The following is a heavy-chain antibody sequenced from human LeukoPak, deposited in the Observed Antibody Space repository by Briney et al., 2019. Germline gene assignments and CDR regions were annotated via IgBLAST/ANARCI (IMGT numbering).Heavy chain of an antibody. Sequence: PSETLSLTCAVYGGSFSGYYWSWIRQPPGKGLEWIGEINHSGSTNYNPSLKSRVTISVDTSKNQFSLKLSSVTAADTAVYYCARSRLEYYDILTGYANYYFDYWGQGTLVTVSS. D-gene: IGHD3-9*01. J-gene: IGHJ4*02. CDR2: INHSGST. V-gene: IGHV4-34*01. CDR1: GGSFSGYY. CDR3: ARSRLEYYDILTGYANYYFDY.